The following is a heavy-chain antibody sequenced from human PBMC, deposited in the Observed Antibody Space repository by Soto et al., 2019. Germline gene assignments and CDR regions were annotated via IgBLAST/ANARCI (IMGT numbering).Heavy chain of an antibody. Sequence: PGGSLRLSCTASGFTFSSYGMGWVRQAPGKGLQWVSTIRGDGGQTHYTDSVKGRFSISRDNSKNTVYLQMDSLRAEDTAMYFCARDVSLDSDEFFAYWGQGTQVTVSS. CDR1: GFTFSSYG. J-gene: IGHJ4*02. D-gene: IGHD4-17*01. CDR3: ARDVSLDSDEFFAY. V-gene: IGHV3-23*01. CDR2: IRGDGGQT.